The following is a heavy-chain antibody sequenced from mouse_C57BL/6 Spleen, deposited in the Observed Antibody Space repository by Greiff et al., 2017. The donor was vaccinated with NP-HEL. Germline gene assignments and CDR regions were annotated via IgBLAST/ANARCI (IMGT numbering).Heavy chain of an antibody. CDR2: ISDGGSYT. Sequence: DVQLVESGGGLVKPGGSLKLSCAASGFTFSSYAMSWVRQTPEKRLEWVATISDGGSYTYYPDNVKGRFTISRDNAKNNLYLQMSHLKSEDTAMYYCAREEATVDYYAMDYWGQGTSVTVSS. J-gene: IGHJ4*01. D-gene: IGHD1-1*01. CDR3: AREEATVDYYAMDY. CDR1: GFTFSSYA. V-gene: IGHV5-4*01.